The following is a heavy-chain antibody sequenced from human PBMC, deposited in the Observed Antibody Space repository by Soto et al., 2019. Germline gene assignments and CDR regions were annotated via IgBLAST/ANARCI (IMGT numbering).Heavy chain of an antibody. CDR2: ISASGVTT. CDR1: GFTFSTYA. CDR3: AKVGFPYSYGYPFYY. Sequence: EVQLLESGGGLVQPGGSLRLSCAASGFTFSTYAMTWVRQAPGKGLEWVSAISASGVTTYYADSVKGRFTISRDTTKNTRYLQINSLRVGDTAVHYCAKVGFPYSYGYPFYYWGRGTLVTVSS. J-gene: IGHJ4*02. V-gene: IGHV3-23*01. D-gene: IGHD5-18*01.